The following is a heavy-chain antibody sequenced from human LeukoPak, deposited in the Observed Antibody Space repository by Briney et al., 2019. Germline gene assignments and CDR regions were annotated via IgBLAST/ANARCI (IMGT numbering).Heavy chain of an antibody. D-gene: IGHD3-10*01. CDR3: ASSPFGRDYVFDY. CDR2: IWYDGSNK. CDR1: RFTFSNYG. J-gene: IGHJ4*02. Sequence: GRSLRLSCAASRFTFSNYGMHWVRQAPGKGLEWVAVIWYDGSNKYYADSVKGRFTISRDNSKNTLYLQMNSLRAEDTAVYYCASSPFGRDYVFDYWGQGTLVTVSS. V-gene: IGHV3-33*01.